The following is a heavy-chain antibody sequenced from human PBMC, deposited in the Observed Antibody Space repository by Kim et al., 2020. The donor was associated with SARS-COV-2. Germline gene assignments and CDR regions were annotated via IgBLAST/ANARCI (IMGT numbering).Heavy chain of an antibody. D-gene: IGHD6-13*01. V-gene: IGHV1-2*02. J-gene: IGHJ6*02. Sequence: ASVKVSCKASGYTFTGYYMHWVRQAPGQGLEWMGWINPNSGGTNYAQKFQGRVTMTRDTSISTAYMELSRLRSDDTAVYYCAREPQRYSSSWPPLNYYYYGMDVCGQGTTVTVSS. CDR1: GYTFTGYY. CDR2: INPNSGGT. CDR3: AREPQRYSSSWPPLNYYYYGMDV.